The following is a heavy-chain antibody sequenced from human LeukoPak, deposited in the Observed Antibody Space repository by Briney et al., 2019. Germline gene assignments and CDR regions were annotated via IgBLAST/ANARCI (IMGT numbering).Heavy chain of an antibody. CDR3: AGTHYYDSSGYYHFDY. Sequence: SETLSLTCTVSGDSISGYYWSWIRPPAGRGLEAIGRISGSGSTNYNPSLKSRVTISVDTSKNQFSLKLSSVTAADTAVYYCAGTHYYDSSGYYHFDYWGQGTLVTVSS. J-gene: IGHJ4*02. V-gene: IGHV4-4*07. CDR2: ISGSGST. D-gene: IGHD3-22*01. CDR1: GDSISGYY.